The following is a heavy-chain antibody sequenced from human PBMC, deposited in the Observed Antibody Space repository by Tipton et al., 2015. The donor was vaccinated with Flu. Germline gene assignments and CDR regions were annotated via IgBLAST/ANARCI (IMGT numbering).Heavy chain of an antibody. J-gene: IGHJ3*02. CDR2: IYPDDSET. CDR1: GYRFTSYW. V-gene: IGHV5-51*01. CDR3: ARHGVAYYYDHTGRHFDI. Sequence: EVQLVQSGAEVKKPGESLKISCKGSGYRFTSYWIGWVRQMPGKGLEWMGIIYPDDSETRYSPSFQGQVTISADKSISTAYLQWSSLEASDTAMYYCARHGVAYYYDHTGRHFDIWGQGTTVTVSS. D-gene: IGHD3-22*01.